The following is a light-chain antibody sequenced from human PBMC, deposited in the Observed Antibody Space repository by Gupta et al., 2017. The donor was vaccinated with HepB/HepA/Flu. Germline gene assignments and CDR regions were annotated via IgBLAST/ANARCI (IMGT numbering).Light chain of an antibody. V-gene: IGLV2-14*01. CDR1: SSDVGGFDY. CDR2: DVS. CDR3: SSYTSGSTLVV. Sequence: QSALTQIASVAGAPGQPITISCTGTSSDVGGFDYVSWYQQYPGKAPKVMIYDVSNRPSGVSNRFSGPKSGNTASLTISGLQAEDEADYYCSSYTSGSTLVVFGGGTKLTVL. J-gene: IGLJ2*01.